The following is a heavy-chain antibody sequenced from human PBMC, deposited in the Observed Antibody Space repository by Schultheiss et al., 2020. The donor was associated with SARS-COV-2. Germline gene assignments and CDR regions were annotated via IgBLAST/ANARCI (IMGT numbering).Heavy chain of an antibody. J-gene: IGHJ4*02. CDR2: ITYSGDDT. V-gene: IGHV3-23*01. Sequence: GESLKISCAASGFTFSSYSMNWVRQAPGKGLEWVSTITYSGDDTYYADSVKGRFTISRDNSKNTLYLQMNSLRAEDTAVYYCAKEGWSTATFDYWGQGTLVTVSS. CDR3: AKEGWSTATFDY. D-gene: IGHD3-3*01. CDR1: GFTFSSYS.